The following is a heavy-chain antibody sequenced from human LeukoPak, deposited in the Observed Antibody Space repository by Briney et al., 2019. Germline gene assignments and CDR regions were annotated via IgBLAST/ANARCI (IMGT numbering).Heavy chain of an antibody. CDR3: TRVYLERLTAGYFDH. CDR2: ISYDGRQK. J-gene: IGHJ4*02. Sequence: GGSLRLSCAASGFTFSTYAMHWVRQAPGKGLEWVAVISYDGRQKYYADSVKGRFTISRDNSKNTLFLQMNRLRDEDTAVYYCTRVYLERLTAGYFDHWGQGTLVTVSS. D-gene: IGHD3-3*01. V-gene: IGHV3-30*14. CDR1: GFTFSTYA.